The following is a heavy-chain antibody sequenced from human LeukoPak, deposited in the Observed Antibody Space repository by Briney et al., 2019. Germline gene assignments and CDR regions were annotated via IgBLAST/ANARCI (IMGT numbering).Heavy chain of an antibody. D-gene: IGHD3-10*02. J-gene: IGHJ1*01. CDR1: GFTFSSYS. Sequence: PGGSLRLACAASGFTFSSYSMNWVRQAPGKGLEWVSSISSSSSYIYYADSVKGRFTISRDNAKDSLYLQMNSLRAEDTAVYYCAELGITMIGGVWGQGTLVTVSS. CDR3: AELGITMIGGV. V-gene: IGHV3-21*01. CDR2: ISSSSSYI.